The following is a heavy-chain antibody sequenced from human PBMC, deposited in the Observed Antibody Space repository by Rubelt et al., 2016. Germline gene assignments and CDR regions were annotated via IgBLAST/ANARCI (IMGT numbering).Heavy chain of an antibody. Sequence: EVQLVQSGAEVKKPGESLKFSCKGSGYSFTRYWIGWVRQMPGNGLEWMWIIYPVHSDTRYSPSSQGPVTISADKSISTACLQWSSVKASDTATYYCASECGYWGQGTLVTVSS. D-gene: IGHD2-21*01. CDR1: GYSFTRYW. V-gene: IGHV5-51*01. CDR2: IYPVHSDT. J-gene: IGHJ4*02. CDR3: ASECGY.